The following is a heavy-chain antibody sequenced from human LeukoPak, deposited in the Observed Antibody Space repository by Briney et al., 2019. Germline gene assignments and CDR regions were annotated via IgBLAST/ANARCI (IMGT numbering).Heavy chain of an antibody. D-gene: IGHD4-23*01. J-gene: IGHJ4*02. V-gene: IGHV3-66*01. CDR3: ARLTPRTIVTSGYFDY. CDR1: GFTVSSNY. Sequence: PGGSLRLSCAASGFTVSSNYMSWVRQAPGKGLEYISVVYTGGRTYYADSVKGRFIISRDNSKNTLYLQLNSLRAEDTAVYYCARLTPRTIVTSGYFDYWGQGTLVTVSS. CDR2: VYTGGRT.